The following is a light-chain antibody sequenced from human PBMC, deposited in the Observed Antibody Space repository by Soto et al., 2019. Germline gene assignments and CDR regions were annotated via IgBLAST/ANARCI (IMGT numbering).Light chain of an antibody. Sequence: QSVLTQPPSVSGAPGQRVTISCTGSSSNIGAGYDVHWYQQLPGTAPKLLIYGNSNRPSGVTDRFSGSKSGTSASLAITGLQAADEAYDYGQSYDSSLSGYVVFGGGTKLTVL. CDR3: QSYDSSLSGYVV. CDR1: SSNIGAGYD. V-gene: IGLV1-40*01. CDR2: GNS. J-gene: IGLJ2*01.